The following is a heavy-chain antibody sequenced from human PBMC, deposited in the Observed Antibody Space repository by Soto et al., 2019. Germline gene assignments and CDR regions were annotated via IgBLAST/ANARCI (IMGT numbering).Heavy chain of an antibody. CDR3: ARGGLALPFSGRPLFAS. V-gene: IGHV3-21*01. Sequence: PGGSLRLSCAASGFNFSTYGMIWLRQAPGKGLEWLSSISDSGHYIYYADSVRGRFTISRDNAKNSLFLHMNSLRGEDTAVYYCARGGLALPFSGRPLFASCGHGTTVIVSS. CDR1: GFNFSTYG. J-gene: IGHJ6*01. D-gene: IGHD3-10*01. CDR2: ISDSGHYI.